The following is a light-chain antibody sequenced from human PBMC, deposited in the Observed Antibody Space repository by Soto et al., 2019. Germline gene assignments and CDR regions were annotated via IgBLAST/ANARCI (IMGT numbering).Light chain of an antibody. CDR2: AAS. J-gene: IGKJ1*01. CDR3: QQSYVTPA. V-gene: IGKV1-39*01. Sequence: DIQMTQSPSSLSASVGDRVTITCRASQTISRYLNWYQQKPGKAPQLLIYAASSLQSGVPSRFSGSGSGTDFTLTISSLQPDDFATYDCQQSYVTPAFGQGTKVEVK. CDR1: QTISRY.